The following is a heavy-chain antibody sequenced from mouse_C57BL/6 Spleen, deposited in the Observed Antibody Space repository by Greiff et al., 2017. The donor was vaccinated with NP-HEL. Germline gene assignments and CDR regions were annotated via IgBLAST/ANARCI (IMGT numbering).Heavy chain of an antibody. V-gene: IGHV8-8*01. CDR3: ARIETGYYFDY. CDR2: FWWDDDK. CDR1: GFSLSTFGMG. J-gene: IGHJ2*01. Sequence: QVTLKVSGPGILQPSQTLSLPCSFSGFSLSTFGMGVGWIRQPSGKGLEWLAHFWWDDDKYYIPALKSRLTIPKDTSKNQVFLKIANVDTAYTATYYCARIETGYYFDYWGQGTTLTVSS.